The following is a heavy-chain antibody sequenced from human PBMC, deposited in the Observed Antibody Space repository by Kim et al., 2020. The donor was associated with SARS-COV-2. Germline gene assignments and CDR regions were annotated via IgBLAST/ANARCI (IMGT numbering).Heavy chain of an antibody. V-gene: IGHV3-48*02. CDR1: GFTFSSYS. CDR2: ISSSSSTI. Sequence: GGSLRLSCAASGFTFSSYSMNWVRQAPGKGLEWVSYISSSSSTIYYADSVKGRFTISRDNAKNSLYLQMNSLRDEDTAVYYCARRTIEGYCSGGSCQRGWYFDLWGRGTLVTVSS. CDR3: ARRTIEGYCSGGSCQRGWYFDL. D-gene: IGHD2-15*01. J-gene: IGHJ2*01.